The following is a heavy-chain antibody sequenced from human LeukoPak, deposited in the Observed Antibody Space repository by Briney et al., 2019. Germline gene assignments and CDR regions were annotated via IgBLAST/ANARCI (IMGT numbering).Heavy chain of an antibody. V-gene: IGHV4-59*01. CDR3: AREAGSSGWPNWFDP. CDR2: IYYSGST. Sequence: PSETLSLTCTVSGGSISSYYWSWIRQPPGKGLEWIGYIYYSGSTNYNPSLKSRVIISVDTSKSQFSLKLSSVTAADTAVYYCAREAGSSGWPNWFDPWGQGTLVTVSS. D-gene: IGHD6-19*01. CDR1: GGSISSYY. J-gene: IGHJ5*02.